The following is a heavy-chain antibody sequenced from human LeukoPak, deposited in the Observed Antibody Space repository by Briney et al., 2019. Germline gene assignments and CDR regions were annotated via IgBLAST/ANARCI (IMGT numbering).Heavy chain of an antibody. CDR1: GGSFSGYY. V-gene: IGHV4-34*01. Sequence: SETLSLTCAVYGGSFSGYYWSWIRQPPGKGLEWIGEINHSGSTNYNPSLKSRVTISADTSKNQFSLKLSSVTAADTAVYYCARAYTPFYCSGGSCSAYYFDYWGQGTLVTVSS. D-gene: IGHD2-15*01. CDR3: ARAYTPFYCSGGSCSAYYFDY. CDR2: INHSGST. J-gene: IGHJ4*02.